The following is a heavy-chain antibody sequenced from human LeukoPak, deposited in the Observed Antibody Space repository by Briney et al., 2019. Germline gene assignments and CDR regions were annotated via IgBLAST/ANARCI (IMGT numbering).Heavy chain of an antibody. CDR1: GFTFNNAW. V-gene: IGHV3-21*06. Sequence: GGSLRLSCAASGFTFNNAWMSWVRQAPGKGLEWVSSIRGESDYIYYRDSVKGRFTISRDNAKNSLYLQMNRLRVEDTAVYFCVREHYDFFLDYWGQGTLVTVSS. D-gene: IGHD3/OR15-3a*01. CDR2: IRGESDYI. CDR3: VREHYDFFLDY. J-gene: IGHJ4*02.